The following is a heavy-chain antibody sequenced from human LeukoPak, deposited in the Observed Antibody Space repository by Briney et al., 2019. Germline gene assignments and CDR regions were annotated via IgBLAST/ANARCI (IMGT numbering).Heavy chain of an antibody. Sequence: GGSLRLSCAASGFTVSSNYMSWVRQAPGKGLEWVSVFYAGDSTYYADSVKGRFTISRDNSKNTLFLQMNSLRVEDTAVYYCAKDRVSDMVRGIITMFDYWGQGTLVTVSS. CDR1: GFTVSSNY. CDR2: FYAGDST. J-gene: IGHJ4*02. D-gene: IGHD3-10*01. V-gene: IGHV3-53*01. CDR3: AKDRVSDMVRGIITMFDY.